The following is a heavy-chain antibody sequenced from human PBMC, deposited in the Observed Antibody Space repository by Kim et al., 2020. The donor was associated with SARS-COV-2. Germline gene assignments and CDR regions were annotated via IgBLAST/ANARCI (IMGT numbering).Heavy chain of an antibody. CDR3: AVAEYGPVDY. CDR1: GGSISSYF. CDR2: IYATGST. Sequence: SETLSLTCTVSGGSISSYFWSWIRQPAGKGLGWIWLIYATGSTNYNPSLKSRVTMSVATSKNQFSLKVSFVTAADTAVYYCAVAEYGPVDYWGHGTLVTVSS. D-gene: IGHD4-17*01. J-gene: IGHJ4*01. V-gene: IGHV4-4*07.